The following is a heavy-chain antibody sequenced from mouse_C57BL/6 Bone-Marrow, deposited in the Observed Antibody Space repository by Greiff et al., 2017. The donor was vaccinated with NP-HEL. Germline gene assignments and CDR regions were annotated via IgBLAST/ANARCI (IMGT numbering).Heavy chain of an antibody. CDR2: ISSGSSTI. V-gene: IGHV5-17*01. J-gene: IGHJ1*03. CDR3: ARNRDGSSYDHWYFDV. D-gene: IGHD1-1*01. CDR1: GFTFSDYG. Sequence: EVMLVESGGGLVKPGGSLKLSCAASGFTFSDYGMHWVRQAPEKGLEWVAYISSGSSTIYYADTVKGRFTISRDNAKNTLYLQMTSLRSEDTAMYYCARNRDGSSYDHWYFDVWGTGTTVTVSA.